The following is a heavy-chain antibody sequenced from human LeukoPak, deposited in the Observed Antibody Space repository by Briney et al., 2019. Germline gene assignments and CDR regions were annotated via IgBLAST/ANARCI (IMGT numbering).Heavy chain of an antibody. CDR1: GGSISSYY. CDR2: IYYSGST. J-gene: IGHJ4*02. Sequence: PSETLSLTCTVSGGSISSYYWSWIRQPPGKGLEWIGYIYYSGSTNYNPSLKSLVTISVDTSKNQFSLKLSSVTAADTAVYYCARSYGDDFDYWGQGTLVTVSS. CDR3: ARSYGDDFDY. D-gene: IGHD4-17*01. V-gene: IGHV4-59*01.